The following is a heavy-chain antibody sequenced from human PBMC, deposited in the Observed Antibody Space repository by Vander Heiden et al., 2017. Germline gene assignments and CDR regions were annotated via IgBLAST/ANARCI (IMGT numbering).Heavy chain of an antibody. J-gene: IGHJ6*02. CDR3: ARATGYYYYGMDV. CDR1: GGTFSSYA. D-gene: IGHD4-17*01. CDR2: IIPIFGTA. V-gene: IGHV1-69*01. Sequence: QVQLVQSGAEVKKPGSSVKVSCQASGGTFSSYAIGWVGQARGQGLEWMGGIIPIFGTANVAQKFQGRVTITADESTSTAYMELSSLRSEDTAVYYCARATGYYYYGMDVWGQGTTVTVSS.